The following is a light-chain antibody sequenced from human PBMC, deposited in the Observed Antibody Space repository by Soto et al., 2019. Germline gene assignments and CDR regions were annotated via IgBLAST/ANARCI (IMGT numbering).Light chain of an antibody. CDR3: LQYLDIPRT. CDR1: QSILYSSNNKNY. V-gene: IGKV4-1*01. CDR2: WAS. J-gene: IGKJ1*01. Sequence: DIVMTQSPDSLAVSLGERATINCKSSQSILYSSNNKNYLAWYQQKPRQPPKLLIHWASTRESGVPDRFSGSGSGTDFTLTISSLQAEDVAVYYCLQYLDIPRTFGQGTNVEIK.